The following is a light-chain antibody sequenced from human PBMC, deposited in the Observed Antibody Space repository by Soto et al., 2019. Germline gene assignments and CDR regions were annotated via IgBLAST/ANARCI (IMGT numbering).Light chain of an antibody. CDR2: SAS. Sequence: AIQMTQSPASVSASPGDRVTITCRASQSVSGYLAWYQQKPGGAPKLLIYSASTLQSGVPSRFSGSGFGTDFTLAISGLQSEDFGTYYCQQYYMGWKFGQGTKV. CDR3: QQYYMGWK. V-gene: IGKV1-8*01. CDR1: QSVSGY. J-gene: IGKJ1*01.